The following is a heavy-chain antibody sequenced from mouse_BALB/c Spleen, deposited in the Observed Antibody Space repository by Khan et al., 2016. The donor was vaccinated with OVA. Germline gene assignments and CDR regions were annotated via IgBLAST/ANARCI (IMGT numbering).Heavy chain of an antibody. CDR1: GYIFTSFW. CDR2: IYPATGST. V-gene: IGHV1S132*01. J-gene: IGHJ4*01. CDR3: ARRAPDDAMDY. D-gene: IGHD3-3*01. Sequence: QVQLKQSGAEVVRPGASVKLSCKTSGYIFTSFWIQWVKQRSGQGLEWIARIYPATGSTYYNEKFKGKATLTADKSSNTVYMHLSSLKSEDSAVXFCARRAPDDAMDYWGQGTSVTVSS.